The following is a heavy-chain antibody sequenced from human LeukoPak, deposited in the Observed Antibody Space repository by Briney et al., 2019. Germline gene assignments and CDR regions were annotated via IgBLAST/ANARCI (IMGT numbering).Heavy chain of an antibody. CDR2: INHSGAT. D-gene: IGHD3-22*01. CDR1: GGSFSGYY. CDR3: ASSRNYYDSSGSWEYYFDY. J-gene: IGHJ4*02. V-gene: IGHV4-34*01. Sequence: PSETLSLTCVVYGGSFSGYYWTWIRRPPGKGLEWIGEINHSGATNYNPSLKSRVTISIDTSKNQFSLKLSSVTAADTAVYYCASSRNYYDSSGSWEYYFDYWGQGTLVTVSS.